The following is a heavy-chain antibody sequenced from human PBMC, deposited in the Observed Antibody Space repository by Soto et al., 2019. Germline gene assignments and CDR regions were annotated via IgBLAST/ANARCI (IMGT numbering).Heavy chain of an antibody. Sequence: SETLSLTCTVSGDSISSGRYYWGWIRQPPGKGLEWIGYIYYGGSTNYNPSLKSRVTISVDTSRNQFSLKLSSVTAAETAVYYCARGYEFFDYWGQGTLVTVS. CDR2: IYYGGST. CDR1: GDSISSGRYY. V-gene: IGHV4-61*05. D-gene: IGHD1-1*01. J-gene: IGHJ4*02. CDR3: ARGYEFFDY.